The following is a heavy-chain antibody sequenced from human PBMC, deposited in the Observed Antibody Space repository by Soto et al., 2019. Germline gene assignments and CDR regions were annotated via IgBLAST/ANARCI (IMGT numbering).Heavy chain of an antibody. CDR2: IIPIFGTA. V-gene: IGHV1-69*12. CDR1: GGTFSSYA. J-gene: IGHJ5*02. D-gene: IGHD2-15*01. Sequence: QVQLVQSGAEVKKPGSSVKVSCKASGGTFSSYAISWVRQAPGQGLEWMGGIIPIFGTANYAQKFQGRVTITADESTSTAYMEVSSLRSEDTAVYYCARLGCSGGSCYAAWFDPWGQGTLVTVSS. CDR3: ARLGCSGGSCYAAWFDP.